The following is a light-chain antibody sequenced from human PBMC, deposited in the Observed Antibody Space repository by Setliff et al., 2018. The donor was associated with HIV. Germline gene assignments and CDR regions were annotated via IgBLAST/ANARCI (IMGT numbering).Light chain of an antibody. Sequence: QSALTQPASVSGSPGQSITISCSGTSSDVGGYNYVSWYQQHPGKAPKLMLYDVSNRPSGVSSRFSGSKSGNTPSLTISGLQAEDEADYYCSSYTSSSTPYVFGTGTKATVL. V-gene: IGLV2-14*03. CDR1: SSDVGGYNY. J-gene: IGLJ1*01. CDR2: DVS. CDR3: SSYTSSSTPYV.